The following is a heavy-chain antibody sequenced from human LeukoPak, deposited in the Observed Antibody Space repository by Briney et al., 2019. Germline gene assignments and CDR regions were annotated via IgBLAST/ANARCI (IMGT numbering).Heavy chain of an antibody. CDR2: ISGSGSNT. V-gene: IGHV3-23*01. J-gene: IGHJ4*02. D-gene: IGHD5-12*01. Sequence: GGSLRLSCAASGFTFSSYAMSWVRQAPGKGLEWVSDISGSGSNTYYADSVKGRFTISRDNSKNTLYLQMNSLRAEDTAVYYCAKQRDSGYASFDYWGQGTLVTVSS. CDR1: GFTFSSYA. CDR3: AKQRDSGYASFDY.